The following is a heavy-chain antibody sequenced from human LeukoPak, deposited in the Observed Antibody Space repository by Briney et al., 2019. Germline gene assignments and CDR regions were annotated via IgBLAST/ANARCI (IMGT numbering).Heavy chain of an antibody. V-gene: IGHV3-23*01. CDR1: GFTFSSYG. CDR2: ISGSGGST. J-gene: IGHJ4*02. Sequence: GGSLRLSCAASGFTFSSYGMTWVRQAPGKGLDWVSAISGSGGSTYYADSAKGRFTISRDNSKNTLYLQMDSLRAEDTAVYYCAKTAERDVIVPAYSDYWGQGTRVTVSS. D-gene: IGHD2-2*01. CDR3: AKTAERDVIVPAYSDY.